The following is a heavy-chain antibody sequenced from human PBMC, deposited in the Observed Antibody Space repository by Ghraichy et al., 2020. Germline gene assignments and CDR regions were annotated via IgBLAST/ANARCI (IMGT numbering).Heavy chain of an antibody. CDR2: IWYDGSDK. V-gene: IGHV3-33*01. CDR1: GFTFTTYG. Sequence: GGSLRLSCAASGFTFTTYGMHWVRQAPGKGLEWVAAIWYDGSDKYYADSVKGRFTISRDNSKNTLYLQMNSLRAEDTAVYYCARDWYPYGDYPYFDYWGQGTLLTVSS. J-gene: IGHJ4*02. D-gene: IGHD4-17*01. CDR3: ARDWYPYGDYPYFDY.